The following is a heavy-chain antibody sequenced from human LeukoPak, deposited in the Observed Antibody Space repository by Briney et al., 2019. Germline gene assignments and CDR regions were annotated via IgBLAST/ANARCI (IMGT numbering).Heavy chain of an antibody. CDR2: INPNSGGT. D-gene: IGHD1-20*01. Sequence: SVKVSCKASGYTFTGYYMHWVRQAPGQGLEWMGWINPNSGGTNYAQKVQGRVTMTRGTSISTAYMELSRLRSDDTVVYYCTRGSQITVPLGYWGQGTLVTVSS. V-gene: IGHV1-2*02. J-gene: IGHJ4*02. CDR1: GYTFTGYY. CDR3: TRGSQITVPLGY.